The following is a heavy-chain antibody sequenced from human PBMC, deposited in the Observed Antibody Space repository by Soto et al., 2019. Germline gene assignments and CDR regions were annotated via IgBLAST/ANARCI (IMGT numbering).Heavy chain of an antibody. CDR3: ANRDTSMVTRYYYGMDV. Sequence: EVQLLESGGGLVQPGGSLRLSCAASGFRFRSYAMSWVHQAPGKGLEWVSAISDSGDSTYYADSVKGRFTISRDNSKNTLYLQMNSLRAEDTAVYYCANRDTSMVTRYYYGMDVWGQGTTVTVSS. V-gene: IGHV3-23*01. CDR2: ISDSGDST. D-gene: IGHD5-18*01. CDR1: GFRFRSYA. J-gene: IGHJ6*02.